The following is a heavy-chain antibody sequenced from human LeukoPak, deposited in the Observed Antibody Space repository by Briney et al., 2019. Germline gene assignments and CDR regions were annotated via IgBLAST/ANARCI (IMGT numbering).Heavy chain of an antibody. CDR2: INPNNGLT. CDR3: ARAWGSLYYFDH. D-gene: IGHD3-16*01. V-gene: IGHV1-2*02. CDR1: VYSCTGYF. J-gene: IGHJ4*02. Sequence: ASVKVSCKASVYSCTGYFLHWVRQAPGQGLEWMGWINPNNGLTNYTQKFKGRVTMTRDTSSATGYMELNRLTSDDTAVFYCARAWGSLYYFDHWGQGTLVTVSS.